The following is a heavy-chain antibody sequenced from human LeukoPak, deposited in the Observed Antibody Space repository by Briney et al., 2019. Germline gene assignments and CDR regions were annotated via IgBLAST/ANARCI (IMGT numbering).Heavy chain of an antibody. CDR1: GGSISSYY. Sequence: SETLSLTCTVSGGSISSYYWSWIRQPPGKGLEWIGYIYTSGSTNYNPSLKSRVTISVDTSKNQFSLKLSSVTAADTAVYYCARGREGRSLGPSHYYYYYYMDVWGKGTTVTVSS. V-gene: IGHV4-4*09. D-gene: IGHD1-26*01. J-gene: IGHJ6*03. CDR2: IYTSGST. CDR3: ARGREGRSLGPSHYYYYYYMDV.